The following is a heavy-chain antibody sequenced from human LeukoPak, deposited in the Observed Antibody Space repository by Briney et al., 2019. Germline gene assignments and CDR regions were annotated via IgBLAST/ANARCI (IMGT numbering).Heavy chain of an antibody. CDR3: ARGFGLGATPNFDY. Sequence: SETLSLTCTVSGGSISSYYWSWIRQPAGKGLEWIGRIYTSGSTNYNPSLKSRVTISVDTSKNQFSLKLSSVTAPDTAVYYCARGFGLGATPNFDYWGQGTLVTVSS. CDR2: IYTSGST. J-gene: IGHJ4*02. D-gene: IGHD1-26*01. V-gene: IGHV4-4*07. CDR1: GGSISSYY.